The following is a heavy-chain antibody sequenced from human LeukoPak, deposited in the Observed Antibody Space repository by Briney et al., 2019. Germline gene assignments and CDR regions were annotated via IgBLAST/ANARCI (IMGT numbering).Heavy chain of an antibody. V-gene: IGHV3-23*01. J-gene: IGHJ4*02. D-gene: IGHD2-8*01. CDR3: AKDRMGSFDY. Sequence: GGSLRLSCAASGFTFSSYAINWVLQAPGKGLEWVSAISGSGRSTYYADSVKGRFTISRDNSKNTVFLRMNSLRAEDTAVYYCAKDRMGSFDYWGQGTLVTVSS. CDR1: GFTFSSYA. CDR2: ISGSGRST.